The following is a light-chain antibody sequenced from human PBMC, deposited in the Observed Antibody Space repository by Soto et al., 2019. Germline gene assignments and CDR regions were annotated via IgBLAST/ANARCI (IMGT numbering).Light chain of an antibody. Sequence: QSALTQPASVSGSPGQSITISCIGTSSDVGGYNIVSWYQHHPGKVPKLMIYEVSKRPSGVSNRFSGSKSGNTASLTISGLQADDEADYHCCSYVGSSKVFGGGTRLTVL. CDR2: EVS. CDR3: CSYVGSSKV. J-gene: IGLJ3*02. CDR1: SSDVGGYNI. V-gene: IGLV2-23*02.